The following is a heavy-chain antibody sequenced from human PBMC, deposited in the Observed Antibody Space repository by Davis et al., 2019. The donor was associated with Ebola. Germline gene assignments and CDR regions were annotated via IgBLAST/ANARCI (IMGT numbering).Heavy chain of an antibody. J-gene: IGHJ6*02. Sequence: MPGGSLRLSCAVYGGSFSGYYWSWIRQPPGKGLEWIGEINHSGSTNYNPSLKSRVTISVDTSKNQFSLKLSSVTAADTAVYYCARGLWFGELLYYYYGMDVWGQGTTVTVSS. CDR3: ARGLWFGELLYYYYGMDV. D-gene: IGHD3-10*01. CDR2: INHSGST. V-gene: IGHV4-34*01. CDR1: GGSFSGYY.